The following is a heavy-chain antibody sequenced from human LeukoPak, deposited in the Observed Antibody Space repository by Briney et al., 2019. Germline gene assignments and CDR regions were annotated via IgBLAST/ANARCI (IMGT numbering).Heavy chain of an antibody. J-gene: IGHJ4*02. Sequence: SETLSLTCAVSGVPFSNYYWSGVRQSPTQGLEWIGEINHSGYTNYNPPLKSRVTMSIDTSKNQFSLKLTSVTAADAGVYYCTRAVAGHPDWGQGTLVTVSS. CDR1: GVPFSNYY. D-gene: IGHD6-19*01. CDR3: TRAVAGHPD. CDR2: INHSGYT. V-gene: IGHV4-34*01.